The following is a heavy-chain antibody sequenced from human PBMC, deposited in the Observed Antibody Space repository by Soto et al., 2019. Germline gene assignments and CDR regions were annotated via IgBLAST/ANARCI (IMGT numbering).Heavy chain of an antibody. CDR1: GYSFPSEW. J-gene: IGHJ6*02. Sequence: PGEPLKISCKGPGYSFPSEWIGWARQMPGKVLEWMGSIYPDDSDTRYSPSFQGQVTISADKSIRTAYLQWSSLKASDSAMYYLATIPHSTTCYYDFTFGIDVWGQGXTVTVYS. V-gene: IGHV5-51*01. CDR3: ATIPHSTTCYYDFTFGIDV. CDR2: IYPDDSDT. D-gene: IGHD3-3*01.